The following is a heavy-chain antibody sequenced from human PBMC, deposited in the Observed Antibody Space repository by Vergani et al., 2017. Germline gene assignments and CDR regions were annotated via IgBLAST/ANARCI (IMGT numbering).Heavy chain of an antibody. V-gene: IGHV3-74*01. CDR3: ARVRKLGNWFDP. J-gene: IGHJ5*02. CDR1: GFTFSSYW. CDR2: INSDGSST. D-gene: IGHD7-27*01. Sequence: EVQLVESGGGLVQPGGSLRLSCAASGFTFSSYWMHWVRQAPGKGLVWVSRINSDGSSTSYADSVKGRFTISRDNAKNTLYLQMNSLRADDTAGYYCARVRKLGNWFDPWGQGTLVTVSS.